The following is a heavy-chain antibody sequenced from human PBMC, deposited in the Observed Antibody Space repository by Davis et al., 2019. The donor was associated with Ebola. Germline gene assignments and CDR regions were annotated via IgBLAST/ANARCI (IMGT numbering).Heavy chain of an antibody. CDR3: AREMTRYRYGSVLD. Sequence: SVKVSCKASGGTFSSYAISWVRQAPGQGLEWMGGIIPIFGTANYAQKFRGRVTMTRNTSITTAYMELSSLSSEDTAVYYCAREMTRYRYGSVLDWGQGTLVTVSS. V-gene: IGHV1-69*05. D-gene: IGHD3-16*02. J-gene: IGHJ4*02. CDR2: IIPIFGTA. CDR1: GGTFSSYA.